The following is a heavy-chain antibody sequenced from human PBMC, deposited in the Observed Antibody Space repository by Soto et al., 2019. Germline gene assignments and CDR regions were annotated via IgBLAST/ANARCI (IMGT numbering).Heavy chain of an antibody. CDR2: FNHSGDT. J-gene: IGHJ4*02. Sequence: SETLSLTCAVYGGSLSGYYWSWIRQPPGKALEWIGEFNHSGDTNYNPSLKSRVTISADTSKNQVFLNLSSVTAADTAMYYCARHHVRGRTIAGAAEFWGQGTLVTV. CDR1: GGSLSGYY. D-gene: IGHD1-26*01. V-gene: IGHV4-34*01. CDR3: ARHHVRGRTIAGAAEF.